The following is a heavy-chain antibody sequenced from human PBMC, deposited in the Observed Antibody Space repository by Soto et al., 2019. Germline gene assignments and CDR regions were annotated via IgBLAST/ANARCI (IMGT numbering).Heavy chain of an antibody. Sequence: QVQLVESGGGVVQPGRSLRPSCPALGFTFSSYAMHWVRQAPGKGLEWVAVISYDGSNKYYADSVKGRFTISRDNSKNTLYLQMNSLRAEDTAVYYCGGGRTGYAPDYWGQGILVTVSS. J-gene: IGHJ4*02. CDR3: GGGRTGYAPDY. D-gene: IGHD3-9*01. CDR2: ISYDGSNK. CDR1: GFTFSSYA. V-gene: IGHV3-30-3*01.